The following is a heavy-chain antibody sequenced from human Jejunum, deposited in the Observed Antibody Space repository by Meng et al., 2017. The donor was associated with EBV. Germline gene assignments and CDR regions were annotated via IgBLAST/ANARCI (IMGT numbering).Heavy chain of an antibody. CDR1: SYTCISYV. CDR2: INPNPGQP. D-gene: IGHD4/OR15-4a*01. J-gene: IGHJ4*02. V-gene: IGHV7-4-1*02. Sequence: QLSLITSESEFTKPGDSAQASWKASSYTCISYVTNWVREAPRQGLEGMARINPNPGQPAYAKGFTGRFAFSLDTSVSTAYLQISSIKADDTAVYSCTRDRTVPGLSQFDYWGQGTLVTVSS. CDR3: TRDRTVPGLSQFDY.